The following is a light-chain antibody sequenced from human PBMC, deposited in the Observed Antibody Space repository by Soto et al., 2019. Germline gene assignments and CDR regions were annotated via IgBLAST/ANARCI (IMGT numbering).Light chain of an antibody. V-gene: IGKV3-20*01. J-gene: IGKJ3*01. Sequence: EIVLTQSPGTLSLSPGERATLSCRASQSVSSSYLAWYQQKPGQAPRLLIYGASSRDTGIPDRFSGSGSGTDFTLTISRLEPEDFSVYYCHQYGSSPEVTFGPGTKVDIK. CDR3: HQYGSSPEVT. CDR1: QSVSSSY. CDR2: GAS.